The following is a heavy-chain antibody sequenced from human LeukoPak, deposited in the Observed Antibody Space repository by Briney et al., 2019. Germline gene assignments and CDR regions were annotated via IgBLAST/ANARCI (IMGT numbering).Heavy chain of an antibody. Sequence: GGSLRLSCEASGFTFSGSAIHWVRQASGKGLEWVGRIRSRANSYVTVYSASVTGRFTISRDDSKNTLYLQMNSLRAEDTAVYYCAKTGHLPYLDYWGQGTLVTVSS. CDR3: AKTGHLPYLDY. D-gene: IGHD3-9*01. V-gene: IGHV3-73*01. CDR2: IRSRANSYVT. CDR1: GFTFSGSA. J-gene: IGHJ4*02.